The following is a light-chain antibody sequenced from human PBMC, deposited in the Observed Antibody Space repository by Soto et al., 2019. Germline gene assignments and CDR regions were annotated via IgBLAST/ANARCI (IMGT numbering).Light chain of an antibody. J-gene: IGKJ4*01. V-gene: IGKV3-20*01. CDR3: RQYGRSLGFA. CDR2: GAS. Sequence: EIVLTQSPGTLSLSPGEGATLSCRASQSINSFLAWYQQRRGQAPRLLIHGASSRATGIPDRFSGTGSGTDFTLTISNLEPEDFAVYYCRQYGRSLGFAFGGGTKVDIK. CDR1: QSINSF.